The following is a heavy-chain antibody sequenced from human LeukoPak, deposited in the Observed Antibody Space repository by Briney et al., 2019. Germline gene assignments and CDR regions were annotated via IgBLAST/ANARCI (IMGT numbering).Heavy chain of an antibody. V-gene: IGHV1-69*13. D-gene: IGHD3-22*01. Sequence: SVKVSCKASGGTFSSYAISWVRQAPGQGLEWMGGIIPIFGTANYAQKFQGRVTITADESTSTAYMELSSLRSEDTAVYYCARAVGSGYYYDTFDYWGQGTLVSLSS. CDR3: ARAVGSGYYYDTFDY. CDR2: IIPIFGTA. J-gene: IGHJ4*02. CDR1: GGTFSSYA.